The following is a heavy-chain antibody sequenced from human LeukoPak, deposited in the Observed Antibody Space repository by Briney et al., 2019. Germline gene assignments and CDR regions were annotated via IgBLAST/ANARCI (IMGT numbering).Heavy chain of an antibody. Sequence: GESLKISCKGSGYSFSSYWIGWVRQMPGKGLGWMGRINPSNSYTNYNPSFQGHVTFSVDKSIATAYLQWPTLKASDTAMYYCARGDWLDDYWGQGTLVTVSS. J-gene: IGHJ4*02. CDR3: ARGDWLDDY. V-gene: IGHV5-10-1*01. CDR1: GYSFSSYW. D-gene: IGHD2-21*02. CDR2: INPSNSYT.